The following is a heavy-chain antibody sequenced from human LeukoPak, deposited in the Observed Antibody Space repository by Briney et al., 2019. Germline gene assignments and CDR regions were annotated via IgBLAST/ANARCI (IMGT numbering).Heavy chain of an antibody. J-gene: IGHJ4*02. Sequence: GGSLRLSCAASGFTFSSYAIHWVRQASGKGLEWVGRIRSKTNSYATAYTASVKGRFTISRDDSKSTAYLQMSSLKSEDTAVYYCTGRLEVGATDFDYWGQGTLVTVSS. CDR2: IRSKTNSYAT. D-gene: IGHD1-26*01. CDR3: TGRLEVGATDFDY. V-gene: IGHV3-73*01. CDR1: GFTFSSYA.